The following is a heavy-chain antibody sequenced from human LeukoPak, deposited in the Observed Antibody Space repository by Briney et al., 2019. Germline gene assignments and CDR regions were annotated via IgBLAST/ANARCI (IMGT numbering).Heavy chain of an antibody. J-gene: IGHJ2*01. CDR3: ARGGYYSLISISYFDL. CDR2: INPNSGGT. Sequence: ASVKVSCKASGYTFTGYYMHWVRQAPGQGLEWMGWINPNSGGTNYAQKLQGRVTMTTDTSTSTAYMELRSLRSDDTAVYYCARGGYYSLISISYFDLWGRGTLVTVSS. CDR1: GYTFTGYY. D-gene: IGHD3-22*01. V-gene: IGHV1-2*02.